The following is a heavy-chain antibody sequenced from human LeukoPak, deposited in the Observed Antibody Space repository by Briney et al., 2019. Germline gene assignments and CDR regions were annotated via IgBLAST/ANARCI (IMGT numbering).Heavy chain of an antibody. CDR1: GFTFSSYW. CDR3: STSRPDRFIDS. D-gene: IGHD1-14*01. V-gene: IGHV3-9*01. J-gene: IGHJ4*02. Sequence: GGSLRLSCAASGFTFSSYWMHWVRQVPGKGLEWVSGINWNSVHIGYADSVKGRFTIFRDNAQKSVHLQMFSLRPEDTALYYCSTSRPDRFIDSWGQGTLVTVST. CDR2: INWNSVHI.